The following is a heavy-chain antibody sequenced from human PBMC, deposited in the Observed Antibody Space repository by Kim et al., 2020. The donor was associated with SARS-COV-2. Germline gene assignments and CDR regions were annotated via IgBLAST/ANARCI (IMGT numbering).Heavy chain of an antibody. CDR2: IYYSGRT. CDR3: ARLAYYDSSGADY. CDR1: GGSISSSSYY. J-gene: IGHJ4*02. Sequence: SETLSLTCTVSGGSISSSSYYWGWIRQPPGKGLEWIGSIYYSGRTYYNPSLKSRVTISVDTSKNQFSLKLSSVTAADTAVYYCARLAYYDSSGADYWGQGTLVTVSS. V-gene: IGHV4-39*01. D-gene: IGHD3-22*01.